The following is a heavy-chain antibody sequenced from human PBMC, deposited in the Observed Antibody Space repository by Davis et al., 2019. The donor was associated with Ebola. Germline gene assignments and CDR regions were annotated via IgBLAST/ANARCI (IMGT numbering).Heavy chain of an antibody. CDR2: IIPIFGTA. D-gene: IGHD6-13*01. CDR1: GGTFSSYT. J-gene: IGHJ4*02. Sequence: SVKVSCKASGGTFSSYTISWVRQAPGQGLEWMGGIIPIFGTANYAQKFQGRVTITADESTSTAYMELSSLRSEDTAVYYCARGPTAAGTFDYWAREPWSPSPQ. CDR3: ARGPTAAGTFDY. V-gene: IGHV1-69*13.